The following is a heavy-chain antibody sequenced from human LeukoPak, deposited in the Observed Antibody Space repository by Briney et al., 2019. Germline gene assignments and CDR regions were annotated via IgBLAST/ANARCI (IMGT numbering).Heavy chain of an antibody. Sequence: ASVKVSCKASGDTFSRYGISWVRQAPGQGLEWMGGIIPLFGTANYAQKFQGRVTITADESTCTVYMELNSLRFEDTAVYYCAREWSYESSGYFFYYWGQGTLVTVSS. V-gene: IGHV1-69*13. CDR1: GDTFSRYG. CDR3: AREWSYESSGYFFYY. CDR2: IIPLFGTA. J-gene: IGHJ4*02. D-gene: IGHD3-22*01.